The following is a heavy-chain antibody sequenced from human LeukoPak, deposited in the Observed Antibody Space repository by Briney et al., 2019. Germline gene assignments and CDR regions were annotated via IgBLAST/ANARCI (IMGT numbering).Heavy chain of an antibody. Sequence: GGALRLSCAASGFTFSDYYMTWVRQAPGKGLGWVSYISSSSSYTNYADSVKGQFTISRDNAKNSLYVQMNSLRAEDTAVYYCARGGGSSSAYFDYWGQGTLVTVSS. CDR3: ARGGGSSSAYFDY. V-gene: IGHV3-11*06. CDR1: GFTFSDYY. D-gene: IGHD6-6*01. CDR2: ISSSSSYT. J-gene: IGHJ4*02.